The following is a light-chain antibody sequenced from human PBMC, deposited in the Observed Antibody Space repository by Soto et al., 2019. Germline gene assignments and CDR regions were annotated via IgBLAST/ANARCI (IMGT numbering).Light chain of an antibody. V-gene: IGKV3-15*01. CDR1: QSVGSN. J-gene: IGKJ5*01. Sequence: EIVMTQSPATLSVSPGERATLSCRASQSVGSNLAWYQLKAGQAPRLLIYGASTRATGIPARFSGSGSGTEFTLTISSLQSEDFALYYCQQYNNWPPVTFGQGTRLEIK. CDR3: QQYNNWPPVT. CDR2: GAS.